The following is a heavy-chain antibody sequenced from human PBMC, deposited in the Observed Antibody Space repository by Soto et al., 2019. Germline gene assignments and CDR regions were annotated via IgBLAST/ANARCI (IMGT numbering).Heavy chain of an antibody. D-gene: IGHD2-2*01. V-gene: IGHV4-39*01. CDR2: IYYSWST. CDR1: GGSISSSSYY. Sequence: QLQLQESGPGLVKPSETLSLTCTVSGGSISSSSYYWGWIRQPPGKGLEWIGSIYYSWSTYYNPSLKSRVTISVDTSKNQFSLKLSSVTAADTAVYYCARREGYCSSTSCYLTVDYWGQGTLVTVSS. J-gene: IGHJ4*02. CDR3: ARREGYCSSTSCYLTVDY.